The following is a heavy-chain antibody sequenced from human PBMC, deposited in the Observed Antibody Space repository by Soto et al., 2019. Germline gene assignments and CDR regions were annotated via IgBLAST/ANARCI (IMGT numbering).Heavy chain of an antibody. J-gene: IGHJ6*02. V-gene: IGHV3-30*04. Sequence: QVHLVESGGVVVQPGGSLRLSCAASGFSFSTYAIHWFRQPPGKGLEWVAVISYDENNKGYADGVKGRFTISRDNSKNTLNLQMSTLTTEDTAVYYCVRGAAIIEGAHTYYGMDVWGQGTTVTVSS. CDR2: ISYDENNK. CDR1: GFSFSTYA. CDR3: VRGAAIIEGAHTYYGMDV. D-gene: IGHD3-16*01.